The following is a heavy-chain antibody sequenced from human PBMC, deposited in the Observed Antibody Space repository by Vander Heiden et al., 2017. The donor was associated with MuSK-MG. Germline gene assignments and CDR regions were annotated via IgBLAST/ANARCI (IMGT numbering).Heavy chain of an antibody. CDR2: IFSNDEK. D-gene: IGHD3-22*01. Sequence: QVTLKESGPVLVKPTETLTLTCTVSGFSLSNARMGVSWIRQPPGKALEWLAHIFSNDEKSYSTSLKSRLTISKDTSKSQVVLTMTNMVPVDTATYYCARISYDSSGYYYYFDYWGQGTLVTVSS. J-gene: IGHJ4*02. CDR1: GFSLSNARMG. V-gene: IGHV2-26*01. CDR3: ARISYDSSGYYYYFDY.